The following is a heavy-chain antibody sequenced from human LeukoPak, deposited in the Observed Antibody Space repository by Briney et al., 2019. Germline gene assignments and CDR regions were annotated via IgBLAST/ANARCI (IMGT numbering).Heavy chain of an antibody. D-gene: IGHD2/OR15-2a*01. CDR1: GFTFSSYP. V-gene: IGHV3-23*01. J-gene: IGHJ4*02. CDR2: ISGSGGST. Sequence: GGSLRLSCAASGFTFSSYPMSWVRRAPGKGLEWVSGISGSGGSTYYADSVQGRFTISRDNSKNTVYLQMYSLRAEDTAVYYCARDFKNSPTPDYWGQGTLVTVSS. CDR3: ARDFKNSPTPDY.